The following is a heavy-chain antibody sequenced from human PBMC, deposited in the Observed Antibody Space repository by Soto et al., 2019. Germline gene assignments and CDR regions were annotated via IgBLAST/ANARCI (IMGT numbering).Heavy chain of an antibody. Sequence: XGSLRLSCAASEFTFSTYEMNWVRQAPGKGLEWLSYISSSGYTMYYADSVKGRFTISRDNAKNSLFLQMNSLRAEDTAIYYCARGAGSGYDPTYNWFGQWGQGTLVTVSS. J-gene: IGHJ5*02. D-gene: IGHD5-12*01. CDR2: ISSSGYTM. CDR3: ARGAGSGYDPTYNWFGQ. V-gene: IGHV3-48*03. CDR1: EFTFSTYE.